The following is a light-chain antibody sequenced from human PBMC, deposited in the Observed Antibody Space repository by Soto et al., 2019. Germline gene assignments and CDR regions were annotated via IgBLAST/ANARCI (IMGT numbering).Light chain of an antibody. CDR3: QQLHSWGVT. V-gene: IGKV1-9*01. CDR2: GAS. J-gene: IGKJ4*01. CDR1: QGIGSY. Sequence: DIQLTQSPYFLSASVGDRVTITCRASQGIGSYLAWYQQKPGKAPKLLNSGASTLQSGVPSRFSGSGSGTEFTLTISSLQPEDFATYSCQQLHSWGVTFGGGTKVEIK.